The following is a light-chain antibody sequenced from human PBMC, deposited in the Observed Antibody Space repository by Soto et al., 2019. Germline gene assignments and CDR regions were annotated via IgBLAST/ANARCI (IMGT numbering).Light chain of an antibody. J-gene: IGKJ5*01. V-gene: IGKV3-20*01. CDR2: DAS. Sequence: EVVLTQSPGTLSSSPGERATLSCRASQSVSTNNLAWYQQRPGQAPRLLIYDASTRATGIPPRFSGGGSGTEFTLTFSRLEPEDFAVYYCQQYGSSSITFGQGTRLEI. CDR1: QSVSTNN. CDR3: QQYGSSSIT.